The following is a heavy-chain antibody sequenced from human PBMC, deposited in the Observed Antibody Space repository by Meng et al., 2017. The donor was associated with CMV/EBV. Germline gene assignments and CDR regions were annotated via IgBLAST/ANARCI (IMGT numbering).Heavy chain of an antibody. V-gene: IGHV3-21*01. Sequence: GGSLRLSCAASGFTFSSYAMSWVRQAPGKGLEWVSSISSSSSYIYYADSVKGRFTISRDNAKNSLYLQMNSLRAEDTAVYYCARDSRSYYGDYYYYGMDVWGQGTTVTVSS. CDR1: GFTFSSYA. D-gene: IGHD4-17*01. CDR3: ARDSRSYYGDYYYYGMDV. CDR2: ISSSSSYI. J-gene: IGHJ6*02.